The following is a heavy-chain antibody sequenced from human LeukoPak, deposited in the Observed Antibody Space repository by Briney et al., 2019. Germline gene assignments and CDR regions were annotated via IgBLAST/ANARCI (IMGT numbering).Heavy chain of an antibody. J-gene: IGHJ4*02. Sequence: SETLSLTCAVYGRSFSGYYWSWIRQPPGKGLEWIGEINHSGSTNYNPSLKSRVTISVDTSKNQFSLKLSSVTAADTAVYYCARRRYLDYWGQGTLVTVSS. CDR2: INHSGST. CDR3: ARRRYLDY. CDR1: GRSFSGYY. V-gene: IGHV4-34*01.